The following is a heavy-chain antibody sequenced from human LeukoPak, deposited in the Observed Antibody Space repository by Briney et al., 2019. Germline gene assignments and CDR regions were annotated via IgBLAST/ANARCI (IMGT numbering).Heavy chain of an antibody. Sequence: PSQTLSLTCSVSGGSISSGSYYWSWIRQPAGKGLEWIGRIYGSGNTNYNPSLKSRVTISVDTSKNQFSLKPNSVTAADTAVYYCARGVGSTSSNWFDPWGQGTLVTVSS. V-gene: IGHV4-61*02. CDR1: GGSISSGSYY. CDR2: IYGSGNT. J-gene: IGHJ5*02. CDR3: ARGVGSTSSNWFDP. D-gene: IGHD2-2*01.